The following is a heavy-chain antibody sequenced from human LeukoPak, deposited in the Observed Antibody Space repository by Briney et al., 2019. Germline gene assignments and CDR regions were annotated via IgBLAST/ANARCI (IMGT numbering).Heavy chain of an antibody. Sequence: GGSLRLSCAASGFAFSSYAMHWVRQAPGKGLEYVSAISSNGGSTYYANSVKGRFTISRDNSKNTLYLQMGSLRAEDMAVYYCARDSPSYYDFWSDSYGMDVWGQGTTVTVSS. J-gene: IGHJ6*02. D-gene: IGHD3-3*01. CDR1: GFAFSSYA. CDR3: ARDSPSYYDFWSDSYGMDV. CDR2: ISSNGGST. V-gene: IGHV3-64*01.